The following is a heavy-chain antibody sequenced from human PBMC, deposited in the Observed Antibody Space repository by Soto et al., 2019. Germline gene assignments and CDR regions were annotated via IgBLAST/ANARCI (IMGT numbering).Heavy chain of an antibody. CDR2: TIPILAIT. D-gene: IGHD3-22*01. V-gene: IGHV1-69*02. CDR1: GATFSTYP. CDR3: GRWGDGSGSESGFDV. J-gene: IGHJ3*01. Sequence: QVHLVQSGAVVKKPGSSMTVSCKTSGATFSTYPITWVRQAPGQGLEWMGRTIPILAITDYAQKFQGRVTITADRSTTTADMELTSRILEDTAVYYCGRWGDGSGSESGFDVWGQGTMVAVSS.